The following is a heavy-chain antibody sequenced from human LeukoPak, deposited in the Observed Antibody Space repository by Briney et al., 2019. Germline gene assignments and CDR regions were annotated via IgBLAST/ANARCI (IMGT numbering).Heavy chain of an antibody. D-gene: IGHD6-19*01. Sequence: ASVKVSCKASGYTFTSYDINWVRQATGQGLEWMGWMNPNSGNTGYAQKFQGRVTMTRNTSISTAYMELSSLRSEDTAVYYCARGGVAVAGTGYYYYYMDVWGKGTTVTVPS. CDR2: MNPNSGNT. CDR1: GYTFTSYD. V-gene: IGHV1-8*01. CDR3: ARGGVAVAGTGYYYYYMDV. J-gene: IGHJ6*03.